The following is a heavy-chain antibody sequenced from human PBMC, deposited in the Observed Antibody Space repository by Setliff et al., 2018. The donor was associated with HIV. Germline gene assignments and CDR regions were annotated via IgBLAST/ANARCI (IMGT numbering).Heavy chain of an antibody. CDR1: GYSIRSGYY. V-gene: IGHV4-38-2*01. Sequence: PSETLSLTCAVSGYSIRSGYYWGWIRQSPGKGLGWIGTMFRTGTSYYNPSLTSRVTISQDTSKNQFSLELTSVTAADTAVYYCATVDGTRYLDYWGQGKLVTAPQ. D-gene: IGHD1-1*01. J-gene: IGHJ4*02. CDR2: MFRTGTS. CDR3: ATVDGTRYLDY.